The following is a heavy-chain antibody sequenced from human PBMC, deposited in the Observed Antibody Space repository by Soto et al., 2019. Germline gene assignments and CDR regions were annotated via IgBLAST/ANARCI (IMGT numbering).Heavy chain of an antibody. V-gene: IGHV3-20*04. J-gene: IGHJ6*02. CDR1: GFTFDDYG. CDR3: AREYSSGWYYYYGMDV. D-gene: IGHD6-19*01. CDR2: VNWNGGST. Sequence: PGGSLRLSCAASGFTFDDYGMSWARQAPGKGLEWGSGVNWNGGSTGYADSVKGRFTISRDNAKNSLYLQMNSLRAEDTAVYYCAREYSSGWYYYYGMDVWGQGTTVTVSS.